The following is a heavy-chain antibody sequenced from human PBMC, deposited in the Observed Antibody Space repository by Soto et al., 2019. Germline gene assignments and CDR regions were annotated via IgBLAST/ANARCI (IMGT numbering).Heavy chain of an antibody. J-gene: IGHJ4*02. CDR2: IKQDGSEK. CDR3: ARDDSGDYGHYYFDY. Sequence: EVQLVESGGGLVQPGGSLRLSCAASGFTFSSYWMSWVRQAPGKGLEWVANIKQDGSEKYYVDSVKGRFTISRDNAKNSLYLQMNSLRAEDTAVYYCARDDSGDYGHYYFDYWGQGTLVTVSS. D-gene: IGHD4-17*01. CDR1: GFTFSSYW. V-gene: IGHV3-7*05.